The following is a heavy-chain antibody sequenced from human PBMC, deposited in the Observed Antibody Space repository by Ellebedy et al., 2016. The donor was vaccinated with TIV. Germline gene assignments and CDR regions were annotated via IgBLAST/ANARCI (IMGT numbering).Heavy chain of an antibody. CDR3: ARDPHHYDILTGSGAFDI. D-gene: IGHD3-9*01. J-gene: IGHJ3*02. V-gene: IGHV3-21*01. CDR2: ISSSSSYI. Sequence: GGSLRLXXAASGFTFSSYSMNWVRQAPGKGLEWVSSISSSSSYIYYADSVKGRFTISRDNAKNSLYLQMNSLRAEDTAVYYCARDPHHYDILTGSGAFDIWGQGTMVTVSS. CDR1: GFTFSSYS.